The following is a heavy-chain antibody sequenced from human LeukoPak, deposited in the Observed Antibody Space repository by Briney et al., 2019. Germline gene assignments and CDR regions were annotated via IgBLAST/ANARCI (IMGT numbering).Heavy chain of an antibody. Sequence: SETLSLTCTVSGGSISGSSYYWGWIRQPPGKGLEWIGSIYYSGSTYYNPSLKSRVTISVDTSKNQFSLKLSSVTAADTAVYYCARDRHCSSTSCYTGRGFDPWGQGTLVTVSS. D-gene: IGHD2-2*02. CDR1: GGSISGSSYY. V-gene: IGHV4-39*07. CDR2: IYYSGST. J-gene: IGHJ5*02. CDR3: ARDRHCSSTSCYTGRGFDP.